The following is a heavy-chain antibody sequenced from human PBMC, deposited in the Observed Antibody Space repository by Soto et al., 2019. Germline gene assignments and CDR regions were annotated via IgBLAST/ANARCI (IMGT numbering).Heavy chain of an antibody. V-gene: IGHV1-69*12. CDR1: GGTFSSYA. CDR2: IIPIFGTA. Sequence: QVQLVQSGAEVKKPGSSVKVSCKASGGTFSSYAISWVRQAPGQGLEWMGGIIPIFGTANYAQKFQGRVTITADXXTXTXYMELSSLRSEDTAVYYCARATDYDFWSGTTSRFDPWGQGTLVTVSS. J-gene: IGHJ5*02. D-gene: IGHD3-3*01. CDR3: ARATDYDFWSGTTSRFDP.